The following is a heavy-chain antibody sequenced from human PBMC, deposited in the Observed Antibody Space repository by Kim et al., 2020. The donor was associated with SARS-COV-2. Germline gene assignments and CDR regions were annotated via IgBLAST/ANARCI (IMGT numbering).Heavy chain of an antibody. V-gene: IGHV1-18*01. Sequence: ASVKVSCKASGYPFRSQAITWVRQAPGQGLEWMGWISTYNGNTFSAANFQGRVTLTTDTSTSTSYMELRSLRSDDTAVYFCARGRDPFDYWGQGPRVIV. CDR1: GYPFRSQA. CDR2: ISTYNGNT. CDR3: ARGRDPFDY. D-gene: IGHD2-21*02. J-gene: IGHJ4*02.